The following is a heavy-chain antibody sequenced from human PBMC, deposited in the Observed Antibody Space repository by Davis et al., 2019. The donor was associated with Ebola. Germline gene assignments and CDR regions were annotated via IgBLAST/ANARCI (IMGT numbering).Heavy chain of an antibody. J-gene: IGHJ4*02. D-gene: IGHD1-26*01. CDR1: VITFSSYA. CDR3: SDSGTYFGYFDY. V-gene: IGHV3-23*01. CDR2: ISGSGGST. Sequence: GESLKISCTDSVITFSSYAMTWVRQAPGKGLEWVSAISGSGGSTYYADSVKGRFTISRDNSKNTLYLQMNSLRAEDTAVYYCSDSGTYFGYFDYWGQGTLVTVSS.